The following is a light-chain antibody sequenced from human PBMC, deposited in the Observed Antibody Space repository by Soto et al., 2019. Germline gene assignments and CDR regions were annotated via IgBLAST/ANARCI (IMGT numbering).Light chain of an antibody. V-gene: IGKV1-39*01. CDR1: QTISSY. CDR2: GAS. CDR3: QQSYSTPYT. J-gene: IGKJ2*01. Sequence: DIQMTQSPSPLSASVGDRVTITCRASQTISSYLNWYQQKAGKAPRLLIYGASSLQSGVPSRFGGSGSGTDFTLAINTLQPEDFATYYCQQSYSTPYTFGQGTKLEIK.